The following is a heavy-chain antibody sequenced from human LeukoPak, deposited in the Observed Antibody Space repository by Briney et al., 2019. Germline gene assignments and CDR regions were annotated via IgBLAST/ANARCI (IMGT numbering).Heavy chain of an antibody. Sequence: GGSLRLSCAASGFTFSGYWMHWVRQAPGKGLVWVSRINSDGSSTSYADSVKGRFTISRDNAKNTLYLQMNSLRAEDTAVYFCARGSQQQLGYWCQGTLVTVSS. D-gene: IGHD6-13*01. CDR3: ARGSQQQLGY. J-gene: IGHJ4*02. V-gene: IGHV3-74*01. CDR1: GFTFSGYW. CDR2: INSDGSST.